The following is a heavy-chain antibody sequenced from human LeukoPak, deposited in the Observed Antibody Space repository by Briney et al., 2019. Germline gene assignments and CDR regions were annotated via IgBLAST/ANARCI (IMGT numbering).Heavy chain of an antibody. D-gene: IGHD4/OR15-4a*01. V-gene: IGHV3-23*01. Sequence: PGGSLRLSCAASGFTFSNYAMNWVRQAPGKGLEWVSAISGSGGNTYYADSVKGRFTISRDNSKNTLFLQMYSLRAEDTAVYYCAKGPLTRFDYWGQGTLVTVSS. CDR3: AKGPLTRFDY. CDR2: ISGSGGNT. CDR1: GFTFSNYA. J-gene: IGHJ4*02.